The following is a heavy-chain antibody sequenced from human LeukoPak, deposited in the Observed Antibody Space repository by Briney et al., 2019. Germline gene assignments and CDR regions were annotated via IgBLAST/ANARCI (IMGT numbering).Heavy chain of an antibody. CDR3: ERGVYYYDSTIDYYYYYGMDV. CDR1: GGTFSSYA. CDR2: IIPILGIA. V-gene: IGHV1-69*04. D-gene: IGHD3-22*01. Sequence: ASVKVSCKASGGTFSSYAISWVRQAPGQGLEWMGRIIPILGIANYAQKFQGRVTITADKSTSTAYMELSSLRSEDTAVYYCERGVYYYDSTIDYYYYYGMDVWGQGTTVTVSS. J-gene: IGHJ6*02.